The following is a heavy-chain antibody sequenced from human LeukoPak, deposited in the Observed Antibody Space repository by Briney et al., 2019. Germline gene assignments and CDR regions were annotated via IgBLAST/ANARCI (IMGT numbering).Heavy chain of an antibody. CDR3: ARENKGTVHDSTAAFHY. CDR2: GHHSESP. Sequence: SETLSLTCTVSIGSIGNDYWSWLRQSPGKGLEWIAYGHHSESPNYNPSLQSRVIISVDRSNHRFSLPLNSVTAADTAVYYCARENKGTVHDSTAAFHYWGQGTLVTVSS. J-gene: IGHJ4*02. CDR1: IGSIGNDY. V-gene: IGHV4-59*01. D-gene: IGHD1-7*01.